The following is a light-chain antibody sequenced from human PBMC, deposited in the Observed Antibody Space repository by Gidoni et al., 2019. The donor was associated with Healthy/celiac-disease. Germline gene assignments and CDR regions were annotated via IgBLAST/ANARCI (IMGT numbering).Light chain of an antibody. J-gene: IGKJ1*01. Sequence: EIVFTQSPGTLSLSPGERATLSCRASQSVSSSYLAWYQQKPGQAPRLLIYGASSRATGIPDRVSGSGSGTDFTLTISRLEPEDFAVYYCQQYGSSPRRTFXQXTKVEIK. CDR2: GAS. V-gene: IGKV3-20*01. CDR3: QQYGSSPRRT. CDR1: QSVSSSY.